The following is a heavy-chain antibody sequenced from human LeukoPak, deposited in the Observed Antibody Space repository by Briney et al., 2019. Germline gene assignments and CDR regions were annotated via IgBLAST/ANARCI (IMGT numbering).Heavy chain of an antibody. D-gene: IGHD5-12*01. J-gene: IGHJ4*02. CDR1: GFTFSSYS. CDR2: ISSSSSYI. CDR3: ARESSSGYSGYDPVAFDY. Sequence: NPGGSLRLSCAASGFTFSSYSMNWVRQAPGKGLEWVSSISSSSSYIYYADSVKGRFTISRDNAKNSLYLQMNSLRAEDTAVYYCARESSSGYSGYDPVAFDYWGQGTLVTVSS. V-gene: IGHV3-21*01.